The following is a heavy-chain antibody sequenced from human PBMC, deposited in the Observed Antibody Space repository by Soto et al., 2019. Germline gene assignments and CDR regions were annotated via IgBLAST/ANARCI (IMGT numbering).Heavy chain of an antibody. CDR3: ARDNKGGYYYYGMDV. Sequence: VGSLRLSCAASGFTFSSYEMNWVRQAPGKGREWVSYISSSGSTIYYADSVKGRFTISRDNAKNSLYLQMNSLRAEDTAVYYCARDNKGGYYYYGMDVWGQGTTVTVSS. CDR1: GFTFSSYE. J-gene: IGHJ6*02. CDR2: ISSSGSTI. V-gene: IGHV3-48*03.